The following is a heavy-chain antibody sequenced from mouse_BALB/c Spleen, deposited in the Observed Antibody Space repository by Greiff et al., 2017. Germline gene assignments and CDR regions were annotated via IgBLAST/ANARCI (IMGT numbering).Heavy chain of an antibody. V-gene: IGHV2-6-7*01. Sequence: LQESGPGLVAPSQSLSITCTVSGFSLTGYGVNWVRQPPGKGLEWLGMIWGDGSTDYNSALKSRLSISKDNSKSQVFLKMNSLQTDDTARYYCARDTLYGNYDYYAMDYWGQGTSVTVSS. CDR1: GFSLTGYG. CDR2: IWGDGST. J-gene: IGHJ4*01. D-gene: IGHD2-1*01. CDR3: ARDTLYGNYDYYAMDY.